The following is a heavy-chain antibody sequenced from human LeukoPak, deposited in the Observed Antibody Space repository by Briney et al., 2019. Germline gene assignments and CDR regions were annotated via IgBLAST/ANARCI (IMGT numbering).Heavy chain of an antibody. Sequence: GGSLRLSCAASGFTFSSYEMNWVRQAPGKGLEWVSYISSSSSTIYYADSVKGRFTISRDNAKNSLYLQMNSLRADDTAVYYCARLSYDSGTHYTCYEYWGQGTLVTVSS. V-gene: IGHV3-48*03. J-gene: IGHJ4*02. CDR2: ISSSSSTI. D-gene: IGHD3-10*01. CDR1: GFTFSSYE. CDR3: ARLSYDSGTHYTCYEY.